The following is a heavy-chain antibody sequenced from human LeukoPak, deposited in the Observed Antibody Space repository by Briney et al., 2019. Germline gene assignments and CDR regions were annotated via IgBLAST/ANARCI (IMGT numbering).Heavy chain of an antibody. CDR2: IYTSGST. D-gene: IGHD3-22*01. Sequence: PSQTLSLTCTVSGNSISSGDNYWSWIRQPAGKGLEWIGRIYTSGSTNYNPSLKSRVTISGDTSKNQFSLKLSSVTAADTAVYYCARELYYYDSSGYYQSLKTRYFDYWGQGTLVTVSS. CDR3: ARELYYYDSSGYYQSLKTRYFDY. J-gene: IGHJ4*02. V-gene: IGHV4-61*02. CDR1: GNSISSGDNY.